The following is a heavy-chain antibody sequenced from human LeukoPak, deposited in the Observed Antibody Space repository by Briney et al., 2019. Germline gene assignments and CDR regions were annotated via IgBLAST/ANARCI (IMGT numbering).Heavy chain of an antibody. CDR2: ISSGSSTI. V-gene: IGHV3-48*04. J-gene: IGHJ4*02. CDR3: ARSLLGATSSDY. Sequence: GGSLRLSCAASGSTFSSYSMNWVRQAPGKGLEWVSYISSGSSTIYYADSVKGRFTISRDNAKNSLYLQMNSLRAEDTAVYYCARSLLGATSSDYWGQGTLVTVSS. CDR1: GSTFSSYS. D-gene: IGHD1-26*01.